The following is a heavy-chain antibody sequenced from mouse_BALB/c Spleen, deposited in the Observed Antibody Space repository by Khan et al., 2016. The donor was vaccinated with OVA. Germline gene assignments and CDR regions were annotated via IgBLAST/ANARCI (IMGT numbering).Heavy chain of an antibody. V-gene: IGHV2-9*02. CDR1: GFSLSNYG. D-gene: IGHD2-4*01. CDR3: ARSYDYDVGGFAY. J-gene: IGHJ3*01. Sequence: VQLQESGPGLVAPSQSLSITCTVSGFSLSNYGIHWVRQPPGKGLEWLGVIWTGGITSYNSALMSRLSISKDNSKSQVFLKMNRLQTDDTAIYYCARSYDYDVGGFAYWGQGTLVTVSA. CDR2: IWTGGIT.